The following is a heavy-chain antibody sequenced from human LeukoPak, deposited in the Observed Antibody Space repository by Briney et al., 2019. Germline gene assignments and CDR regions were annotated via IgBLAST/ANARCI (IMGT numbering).Heavy chain of an antibody. D-gene: IGHD3-22*01. Sequence: SETLSLTCTVSGGSISSYYWSWIRQPPGKGLEWIGYIYYSGSPNYNPSLKSRVTISVDTSKNQFSLKLSSVTAADTAVYYCASLTANYYDSSGYYLKPEAAFDIWGQGTMVTVSS. CDR2: IYYSGSP. J-gene: IGHJ3*02. CDR3: ASLTANYYDSSGYYLKPEAAFDI. CDR1: GGSISSYY. V-gene: IGHV4-59*08.